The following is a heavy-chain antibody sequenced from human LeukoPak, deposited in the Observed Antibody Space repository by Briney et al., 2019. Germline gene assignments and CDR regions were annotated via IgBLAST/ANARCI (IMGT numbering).Heavy chain of an antibody. J-gene: IGHJ4*02. CDR1: GYTFTGYY. D-gene: IGHD6-13*01. CDR3: ARGWGFSSRLEDY. CDR2: INPNSGGT. Sequence: VASVKVSCKASGYTFTGYYMHWVRQAPGQGLEWMGWINPNSGGTNYAQNFQGRATMTRDTSITTAYMDLSRLRSDDTAVYYCARGWGFSSRLEDYWGQGTLVTVSS. V-gene: IGHV1-2*02.